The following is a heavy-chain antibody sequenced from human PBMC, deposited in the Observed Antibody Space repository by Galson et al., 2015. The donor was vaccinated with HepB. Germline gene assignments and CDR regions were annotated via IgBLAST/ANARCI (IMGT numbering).Heavy chain of an antibody. J-gene: IGHJ4*02. CDR2: ISYDGSNK. V-gene: IGHV3-30-3*01. CDR3: ARDVGYCSGGSCYYFDY. D-gene: IGHD2-15*01. Sequence: SLRLSCAASGFTFSSYAMHWVRPAPGKGLEWVAVISYDGSNKYYADSVKGRFTISRDNSKNTLYLQMNSLRAEDTAVYYCARDVGYCSGGSCYYFDYWGQGTLVTVSS. CDR1: GFTFSSYA.